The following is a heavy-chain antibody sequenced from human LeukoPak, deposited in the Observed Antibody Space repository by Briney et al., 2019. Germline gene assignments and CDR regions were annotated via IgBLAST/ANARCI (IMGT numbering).Heavy chain of an antibody. CDR2: IYHSGST. Sequence: SQTLSLTCTISGGSISRGGYSWSWIRQPPGKGLEWIGNIYHSGSTYYNPSLKSRVIISVDRSKNQFSLKLSSVTAADTAVYYCARDLGYGSGYFDYWGQGTLVTVSS. V-gene: IGHV4-30-2*01. CDR3: ARDLGYGSGYFDY. D-gene: IGHD3-10*01. CDR1: GGSISRGGYS. J-gene: IGHJ4*02.